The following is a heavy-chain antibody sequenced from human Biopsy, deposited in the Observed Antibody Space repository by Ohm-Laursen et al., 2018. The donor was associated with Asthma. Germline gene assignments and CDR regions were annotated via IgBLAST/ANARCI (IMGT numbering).Heavy chain of an antibody. CDR3: TTEYLVQGVIDVDY. J-gene: IGHJ4*02. CDR1: GFTFGDYW. D-gene: IGHD3-10*01. Sequence: SLRLSCAASGFTFGDYWMSWVRQAPGKGLEWVGRIKSKTDGGTTDYAAPVKGRFTISRDDSKNTLYLQMNSLKTEDTAVYYCTTEYLVQGVIDVDYWGQGTLVTVSS. CDR2: IKSKTDGGTT. V-gene: IGHV3-15*01.